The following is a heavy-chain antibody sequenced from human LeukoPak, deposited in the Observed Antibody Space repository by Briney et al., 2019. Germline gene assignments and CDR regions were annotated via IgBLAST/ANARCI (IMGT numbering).Heavy chain of an antibody. CDR3: ARVSGYCSDGVCRFDY. CDR1: GGSSIGYS. J-gene: IGHJ4*02. CDR2: IDDSGTT. D-gene: IGHD2-8*01. Sequence: KASETLSLTCAVYGGSSIGYSWSWVRQPPGKGLEWIGEIDDSGTTNYRPSLKSRVTISVDTSKNQLSLKVTSVTAADTAVYYCARVSGYCSDGVCRFDYWGQGTLVTDSS. V-gene: IGHV4-34*01.